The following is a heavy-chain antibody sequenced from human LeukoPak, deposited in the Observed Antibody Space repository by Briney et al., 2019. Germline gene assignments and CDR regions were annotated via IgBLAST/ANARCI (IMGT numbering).Heavy chain of an antibody. V-gene: IGHV3-23*01. CDR1: GFTFSSYA. CDR3: ARILWFGDFYFDY. CDR2: ISGSGGST. Sequence: PGGSLRLSCAASGFTFSSYAMNWVRQAPGKGLEWVSAISGSGGSTYYADSVKGRFTISRDNSKNTLYLQMNSLRAEDTAVYYCARILWFGDFYFDYWGQGTLVTVSS. D-gene: IGHD3-10*01. J-gene: IGHJ4*02.